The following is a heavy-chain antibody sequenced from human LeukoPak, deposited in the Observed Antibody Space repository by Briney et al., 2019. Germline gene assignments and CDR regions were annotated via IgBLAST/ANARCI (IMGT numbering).Heavy chain of an antibody. CDR3: TTIPYYYDSSGYYNFDY. J-gene: IGHJ4*02. V-gene: IGHV3-73*01. CDR1: GFTFSGSA. CDR2: IRSKANSYAT. D-gene: IGHD3-22*01. Sequence: PGGSLRLSCAASGFTFSGSAMHWVRQASGKGLEWVGRIRSKANSYATAYAASVKGRFTISRDDSKNTAYLQMNSLKTEDTAVYYCTTIPYYYDSSGYYNFDYWGQGTLVTVSS.